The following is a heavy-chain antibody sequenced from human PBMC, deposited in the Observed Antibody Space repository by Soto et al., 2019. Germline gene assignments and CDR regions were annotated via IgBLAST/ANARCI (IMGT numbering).Heavy chain of an antibody. J-gene: IGHJ5*02. CDR2: IYYSGST. D-gene: IGHD2-15*01. Sequence: ASETLSLTCTVSGASISTSSYYWGWLRQPPGKGLEWIGSIYYSGSTYYNPSLQSRVTISVDTSKNQFSLKLSSVTAADTAVYYCARHLSRSGGSCYSSGWFDPWGQGTLVTVSS. CDR3: ARHLSRSGGSCYSSGWFDP. CDR1: GASISTSSYY. V-gene: IGHV4-39*01.